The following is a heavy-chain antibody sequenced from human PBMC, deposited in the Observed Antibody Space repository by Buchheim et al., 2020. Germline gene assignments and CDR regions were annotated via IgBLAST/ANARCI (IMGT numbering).Heavy chain of an antibody. J-gene: IGHJ6*02. V-gene: IGHV3-33*01. CDR1: RFTFSRFT. CDR2: IRYDGSNK. Sequence: QEQLVESGGGVVQPGRSLRLSCGASRFTFSRFTMHWVRQALGKGLEWVAGIRYDGSNKYYPDSVRGRFTVSRDNAKNTMDLQMDSLRVEDTAVYYCARGSFGNNDYGGGMDVWGQGTT. CDR3: ARGSFGNNDYGGGMDV. D-gene: IGHD4-17*01.